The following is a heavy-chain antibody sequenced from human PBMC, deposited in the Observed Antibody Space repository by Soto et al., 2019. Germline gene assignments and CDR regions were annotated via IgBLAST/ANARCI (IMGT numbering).Heavy chain of an antibody. V-gene: IGHV1-18*01. CDR1: GYTFSNSA. D-gene: IGHD2-8*01. J-gene: IGHJ4*02. CDR3: ASATNREFPFEY. Sequence: ASVKVSCKASGYTFSNSAISWVRQGPGQGLEWMGWISAFNGNTNYAQRLQGRVTMTTDTSTSTAYMELRSLRSDDTAVYYCASATNREFPFEYWGQGTLVTVSS. CDR2: ISAFNGNT.